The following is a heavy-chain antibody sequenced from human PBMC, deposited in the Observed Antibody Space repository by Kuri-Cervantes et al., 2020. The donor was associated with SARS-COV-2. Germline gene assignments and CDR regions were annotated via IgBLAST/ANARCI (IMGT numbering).Heavy chain of an antibody. D-gene: IGHD6-13*01. CDR2: IYYSGST. J-gene: IGHJ5*02. CDR1: GGSISSSSYY. CDR3: ARGGYSSSWYGLYNWFDP. V-gene: IGHV4-39*01. Sequence: GSLRLSCTVSGGSISSSSYYWGWIRQPPGKGLEWIGSIYYSGSTYYNPSLKSRVTISVDTSKNQFSLKLSSVTAADTAVYYCARGGYSSSWYGLYNWFDPWGQGTLVTVSS.